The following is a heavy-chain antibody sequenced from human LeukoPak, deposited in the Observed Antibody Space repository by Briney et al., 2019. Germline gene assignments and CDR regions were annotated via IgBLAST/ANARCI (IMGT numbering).Heavy chain of an antibody. CDR1: GGTFSSYA. D-gene: IGHD6-13*01. CDR2: IIPIFGTA. V-gene: IGHV1-69*01. CDR3: ARRGIAARPDGMDV. J-gene: IGHJ6*02. Sequence: GASVKVSCKASGGTFSSYAISWVRQAPGQGLEWVGGIIPIFGTANYAQKFQGRVTITADESTSTAYMELSSLRSEDTAVYYCARRGIAARPDGMDVWGQGTTVTVSS.